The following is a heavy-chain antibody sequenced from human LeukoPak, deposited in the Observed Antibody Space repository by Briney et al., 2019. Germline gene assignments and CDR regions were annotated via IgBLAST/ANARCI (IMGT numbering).Heavy chain of an antibody. Sequence: GASVKVSCKASGGTFSSYAISWVRQAPGQGLEWMGGIIPIFGTANYAQKFQGRVTITTDESTCTAYMELSSLRSEDTAVYYCARGVTMIGSVYWGQGTLVTVSS. J-gene: IGHJ4*02. CDR2: IIPIFGTA. CDR1: GGTFSSYA. V-gene: IGHV1-69*05. D-gene: IGHD3-22*01. CDR3: ARGVTMIGSVY.